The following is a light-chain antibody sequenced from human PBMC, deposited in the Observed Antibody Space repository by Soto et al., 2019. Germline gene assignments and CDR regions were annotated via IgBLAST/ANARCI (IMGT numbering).Light chain of an antibody. CDR1: SSDVGGYNY. J-gene: IGLJ7*01. V-gene: IGLV2-14*01. CDR2: DVS. CDR3: SSYTSSSTLV. Sequence: QSALTQPASVSGSPGQSITISCTGTSSDVGGYNYVSWYQQHPGKAPKLMIYDVSNRPSGVSNRFSGSKSGNTASLTISGPQAEDVADYYCSSYTSSSTLVFGTGTQLTVL.